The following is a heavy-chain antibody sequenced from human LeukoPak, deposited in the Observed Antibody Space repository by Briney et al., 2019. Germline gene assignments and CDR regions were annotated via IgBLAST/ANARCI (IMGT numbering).Heavy chain of an antibody. CDR3: ARVDGSGSYEDY. V-gene: IGHV3-30-3*01. Sequence: PGGSLRLSCAASGFTFSSYAMHWVRQAPGKGLEWVAVISYDGSNKYYADSVKGRFTISRDNSKNTLYLQMNSLRAEDTAVYYCARVDGSGSYEDYWGQGTLVTVSS. D-gene: IGHD3-10*01. J-gene: IGHJ4*02. CDR2: ISYDGSNK. CDR1: GFTFSSYA.